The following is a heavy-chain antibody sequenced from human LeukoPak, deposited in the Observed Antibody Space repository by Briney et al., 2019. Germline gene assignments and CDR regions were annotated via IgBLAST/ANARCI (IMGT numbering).Heavy chain of an antibody. J-gene: IGHJ4*02. Sequence: PGGSLRLSCAASEFTFSSFWMSWVRQAPGKGLEWVASINQDGSEKRYVDSVKGRFTISRDNAKNSLYLQMNSLRAEDTAVYYCAKHALYDSSGYYISYDYWGQGTLVTVSS. CDR3: AKHALYDSSGYYISYDY. V-gene: IGHV3-7*03. CDR1: EFTFSSFW. D-gene: IGHD3-22*01. CDR2: INQDGSEK.